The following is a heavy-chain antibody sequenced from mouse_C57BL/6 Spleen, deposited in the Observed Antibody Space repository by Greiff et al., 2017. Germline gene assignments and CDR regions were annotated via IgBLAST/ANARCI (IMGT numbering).Heavy chain of an antibody. Sequence: EVQLVESGGGLVKPGGSMKLSCAASGFTFSDYGMHWVRQAPEKGLEWVAYISSGSSTIYYADTVKGRFTISRDNAKNTLFLQMTSLRSEDTAMYYCARGYGYDVGYFDYWGQGTTLTVSS. CDR2: ISSGSSTI. CDR3: ARGYGYDVGYFDY. CDR1: GFTFSDYG. J-gene: IGHJ2*01. D-gene: IGHD2-2*01. V-gene: IGHV5-17*01.